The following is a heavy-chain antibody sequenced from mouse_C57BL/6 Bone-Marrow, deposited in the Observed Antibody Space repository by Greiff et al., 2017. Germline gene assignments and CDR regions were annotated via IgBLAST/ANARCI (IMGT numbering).Heavy chain of an antibody. CDR2: IDPSDGYT. V-gene: IGHV1-69*01. CDR3: AVDKGYSLDF. Sequence: QVQLQQPGAELVMPGASVKLSCKASGFTFTSYWMHWVKQRPGQGLEWIGEIDPSDGYTKYKPKFTGNSTLTVDKSSSTAYLQIISLKSVDTAVYYCAVDKGYSLDFWGQGTSVTVAS. CDR1: GFTFTSYW. D-gene: IGHD3-2*01. J-gene: IGHJ4*01.